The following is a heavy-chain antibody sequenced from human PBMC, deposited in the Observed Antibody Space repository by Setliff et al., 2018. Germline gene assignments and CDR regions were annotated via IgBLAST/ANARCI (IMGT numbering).Heavy chain of an antibody. CDR2: INPRTGVT. V-gene: IGHV1-2*02. J-gene: IGHJ4*02. CDR1: GYTFTGHY. D-gene: IGHD6-19*01. CDR3: ARDFLGQWGGKGGLDY. Sequence: ASVKVSCKASGYTFTGHYIHWVRQAPGQGLEWMGWINPRTGVTNYAQKFQGRVTMTRDTSITTVYMDLSSLKSDDTAVYYCARDFLGQWGGKGGLDYWGQGTLVTVSS.